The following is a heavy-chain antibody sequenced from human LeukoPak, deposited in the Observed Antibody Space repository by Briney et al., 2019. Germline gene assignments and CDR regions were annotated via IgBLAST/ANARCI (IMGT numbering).Heavy chain of an antibody. CDR3: ARQFTRGMGITAYRTFDI. V-gene: IGHV4-59*08. D-gene: IGHD3-22*01. CDR1: GDSIKTYY. J-gene: IGHJ3*02. Sequence: SETLSLTCSVSGDSIKTYYWSWIRQSPGKGLEWIGFIYNSETTTYNPSLESRVTITIDTSKNQFSLNLRSVTAADTAVYYCARQFTRGMGITAYRTFDIWGQGTMVTVSS. CDR2: IYNSETT.